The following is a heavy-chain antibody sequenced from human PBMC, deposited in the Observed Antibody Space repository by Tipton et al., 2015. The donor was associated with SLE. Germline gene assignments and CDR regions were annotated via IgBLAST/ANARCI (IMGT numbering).Heavy chain of an antibody. Sequence: TLSLTCTVSGGSINTYFWSWIRQPPGKGLEWIGYVYGSGSTYYNPSFKSRVTISVDTSKSQFSLKLSSVTAADTAVYYCARHPTIAARRAFDYWGQGILVTVSS. J-gene: IGHJ4*02. V-gene: IGHV4-59*08. D-gene: IGHD6-6*01. CDR2: VYGSGST. CDR1: GGSINTYF. CDR3: ARHPTIAARRAFDY.